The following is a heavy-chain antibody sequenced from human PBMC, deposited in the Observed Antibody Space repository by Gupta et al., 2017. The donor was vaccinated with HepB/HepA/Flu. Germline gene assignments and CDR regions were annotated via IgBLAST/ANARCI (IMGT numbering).Heavy chain of an antibody. CDR3: ASEKYYYHSRGSTPLGYFDN. V-gene: IGHV3-9*01. CDR2: ISWNSETM. D-gene: IGHD3-22*01. Sequence: VESGGGSVKPGRSLRLSYRTSGLIFDDNSMHWVRQTPGKGLEWVSGISWNSETMDYVDSVKGRFTISRDNAKNSLYMQMNSLRPEDTALYFGASEKYYYHSRGSTPLGYFDNWGQGILVTGSS. CDR1: GLIFDDNS. J-gene: IGHJ4*02.